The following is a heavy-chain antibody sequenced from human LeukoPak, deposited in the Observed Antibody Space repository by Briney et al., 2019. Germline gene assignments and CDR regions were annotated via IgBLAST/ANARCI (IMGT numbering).Heavy chain of an antibody. Sequence: LQTLSLTCAVSGGSISSGGYSWSWIRQPPGKGLEWIGYIYHSGSTYYNPSLKSRVTISVDRSKNQFSLKLSSVTAADTAVYYCARAVGMIDAFDIWGQGTMVTVSS. D-gene: IGHD3-22*01. CDR1: GGSISSGGYS. CDR2: IYHSGST. CDR3: ARAVGMIDAFDI. V-gene: IGHV4-30-2*01. J-gene: IGHJ3*02.